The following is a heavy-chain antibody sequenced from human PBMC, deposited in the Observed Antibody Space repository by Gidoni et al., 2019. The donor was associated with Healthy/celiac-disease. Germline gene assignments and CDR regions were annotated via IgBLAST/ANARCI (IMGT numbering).Heavy chain of an antibody. D-gene: IGHD1-1*01. V-gene: IGHV3-23*04. CDR2: ISGSGGST. J-gene: IGHJ4*02. CDR3: AKDGGKLEFNY. CDR1: RFTFSSYA. Sequence: EVQLVESGGGLVQPWGSLRPSFAAPRFTFSSYAMSWVRQAPGKGLEWVSGISGSGGSTYYADSVKGRFTISRDNSKNTLYLQMNSLRAEDTAVYYCAKDGGKLEFNYWGQGTLVTVSS.